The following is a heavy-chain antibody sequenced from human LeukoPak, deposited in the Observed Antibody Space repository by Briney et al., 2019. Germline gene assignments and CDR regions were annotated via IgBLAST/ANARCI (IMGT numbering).Heavy chain of an antibody. J-gene: IGHJ4*02. Sequence: GGSLRLSCAASGFTFSSYGMSWARQAPGKGLEWVSAISGSGGSTYYADSVKGRFTISRDNSKNTLYLQMNSLRAEDTAVYYCAKDLVRITMIVVVITPFDYWGQGTLVTVSS. CDR3: AKDLVRITMIVVVITPFDY. D-gene: IGHD3-22*01. CDR1: GFTFSSYG. CDR2: ISGSGGST. V-gene: IGHV3-23*01.